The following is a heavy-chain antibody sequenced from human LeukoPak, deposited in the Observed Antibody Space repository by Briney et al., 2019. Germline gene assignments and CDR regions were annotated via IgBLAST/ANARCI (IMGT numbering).Heavy chain of an antibody. CDR2: ISSSSSTI. CDR1: GFTFSSYS. CDR3: AVAVFYGSGSYYIDY. J-gene: IGHJ4*02. D-gene: IGHD3-10*01. V-gene: IGHV3-48*04. Sequence: HPGGSLRLSCAASGFTFSSYSMNWVRQAPGKGLEWVSYISSSSSTIYYADSVKGRFTISRDNAKNSLYLQMNSLKPEDTAVYYCAVAVFYGSGSYYIDYWGQGTLVTVSS.